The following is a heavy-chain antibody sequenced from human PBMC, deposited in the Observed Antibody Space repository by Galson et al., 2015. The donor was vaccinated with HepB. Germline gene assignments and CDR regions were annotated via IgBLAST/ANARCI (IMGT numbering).Heavy chain of an antibody. D-gene: IGHD5-18*01. CDR1: GFTFSSYA. CDR3: VKDQGSYDFHHYGMDV. CDR2: TSYDGNEA. J-gene: IGHJ6*02. Sequence: SLRLSCSASGFTFSSYAMHWVRQAPGKGLEWVALTSYDGNEASYGNSGKGRCTISRDNSRSSVYLQMNSLRAEDTAVYYCVKDQGSYDFHHYGMDVWGQGTTVIVSS. V-gene: IGHV3-30*18.